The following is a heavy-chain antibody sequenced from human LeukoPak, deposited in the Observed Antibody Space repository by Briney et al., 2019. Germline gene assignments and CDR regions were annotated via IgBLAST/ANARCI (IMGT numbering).Heavy chain of an antibody. Sequence: GGSLRLSCAASGFTFSSYGVHWVRQAPGKGLEWVAVISYDGSNKYYADSVKGRFTISRDNSKNTLYLQMNSLRAEDTAVYYCAKLAAAGYGPTFDYWGQGTLVTVSS. V-gene: IGHV3-30*18. CDR1: GFTFSSYG. J-gene: IGHJ4*02. D-gene: IGHD6-13*01. CDR3: AKLAAAGYGPTFDY. CDR2: ISYDGSNK.